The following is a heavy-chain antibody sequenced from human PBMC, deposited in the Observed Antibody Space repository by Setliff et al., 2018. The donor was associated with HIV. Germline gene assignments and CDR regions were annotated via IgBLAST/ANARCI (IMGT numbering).Heavy chain of an antibody. Sequence: GGSLRLSCAASGFTFINYAMSWVRQPPGKGLEWVSTISGNGGSRTYADSVKGRFTISRDNSQNTLYVQMNIMRVEDTAIYYCANLIGEADTPYWGQGTLVTVSS. CDR3: ANLIGEADTPY. CDR1: GFTFINYA. V-gene: IGHV3-23*01. J-gene: IGHJ4*02. CDR2: ISGNGGSR. D-gene: IGHD6-13*01.